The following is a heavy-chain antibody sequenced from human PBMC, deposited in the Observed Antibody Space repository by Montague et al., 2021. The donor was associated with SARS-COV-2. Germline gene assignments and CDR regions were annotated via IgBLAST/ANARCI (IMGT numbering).Heavy chain of an antibody. CDR3: ARDAGRYFFDS. CDR2: IGSKAKSYST. J-gene: IGHJ4*02. Sequence: SLRLSCAASGVTFGDHYMDWVRQAPGKGLEWVARIGSKAKSYSTQYAASVKGRFTISRDDSKISLYLQMNSLKSEDTAVYYCARDAGRYFFDSWGQGTLVTVST. V-gene: IGHV3-72*01. D-gene: IGHD3-16*01. CDR1: GVTFGDHY.